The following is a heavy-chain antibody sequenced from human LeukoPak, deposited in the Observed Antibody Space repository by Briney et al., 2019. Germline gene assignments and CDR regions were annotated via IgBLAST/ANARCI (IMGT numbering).Heavy chain of an antibody. CDR2: IYYSGST. Sequence: TSETLSLTCTVSGGSIKSNYWSWIRQPPGKGLEWIGYIYYSGSTNYNPSLKSRVTISVDTSKNQFSLKLSSVTAADTAVYYCARVYGNGYDFRGAFDIWGQGTMVTVSS. J-gene: IGHJ3*02. V-gene: IGHV4-59*01. D-gene: IGHD5-12*01. CDR3: ARVYGNGYDFRGAFDI. CDR1: GGSIKSNY.